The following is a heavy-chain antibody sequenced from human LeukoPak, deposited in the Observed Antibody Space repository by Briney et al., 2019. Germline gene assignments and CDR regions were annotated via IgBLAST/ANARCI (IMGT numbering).Heavy chain of an antibody. Sequence: SETLSLTCTVSGYSISSGYYWGWIRQAPGKGLEYIGSTHHSGTTYYNPSLKSRVTISVDTSKNQFSLKLSSVTAADTAVYYCARRYFDWLTHWGQGTLVTVSS. J-gene: IGHJ4*02. D-gene: IGHD3-9*01. CDR2: THHSGTT. CDR1: GYSISSGYY. V-gene: IGHV4-38-2*02. CDR3: ARRYFDWLTH.